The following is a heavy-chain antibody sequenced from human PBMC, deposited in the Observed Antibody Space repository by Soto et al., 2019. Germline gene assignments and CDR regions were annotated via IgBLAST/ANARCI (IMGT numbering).Heavy chain of an antibody. V-gene: IGHV4-61*01. D-gene: IGHD6-19*01. CDR1: GGSVSSGSYY. Sequence: QVQLQESGPGLVKPSETLSLTCTVSGGSVSSGSYYWSWIRQPPGKGLEWIGYMYNSGSTNYNPSLKSRVIISVDTSKNQFSMKLSSVTAADTAVYYCARFSSGWYYFDYWGQGSLVTVYS. CDR2: MYNSGST. J-gene: IGHJ4*02. CDR3: ARFSSGWYYFDY.